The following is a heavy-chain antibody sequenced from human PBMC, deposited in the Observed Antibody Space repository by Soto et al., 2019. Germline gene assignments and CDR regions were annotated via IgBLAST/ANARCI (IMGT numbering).Heavy chain of an antibody. Sequence: SEPLSLTCTVSGGSVSSGDFYWSWIRQSPGKGLEWIGVIYYSGSTYYIPSLKSRVTTSLDASKKQFSLKLSSVTAADTALYYCARRGMSNQDFWSGYSSYYYYAMDVWGQGTTVT. D-gene: IGHD3-3*01. J-gene: IGHJ6*02. V-gene: IGHV4-30-4*01. CDR2: IYYSGST. CDR3: ARRGMSNQDFWSGYSSYYYYAMDV. CDR1: GGSVSSGDFY.